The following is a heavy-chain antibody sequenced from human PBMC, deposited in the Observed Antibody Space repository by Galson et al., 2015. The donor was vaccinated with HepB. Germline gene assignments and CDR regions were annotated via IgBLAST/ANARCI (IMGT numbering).Heavy chain of an antibody. CDR2: ISSSSSYI. J-gene: IGHJ5*02. CDR1: GFTFSSYS. Sequence: SLRLSCAASGFTFSSYSMNWVRQAPGKGLEWVSSISSSSSYIYYADSVKGRFTISRDNAKNSLYLQMNSLRAEDTAVYYCARDPSYYYDSSGYPSWGQGTLVTVSS. V-gene: IGHV3-21*01. CDR3: ARDPSYYYDSSGYPS. D-gene: IGHD3-22*01.